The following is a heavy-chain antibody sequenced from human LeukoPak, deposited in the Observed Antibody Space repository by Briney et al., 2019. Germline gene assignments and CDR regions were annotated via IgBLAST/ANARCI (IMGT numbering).Heavy chain of an antibody. CDR2: VFYGETT. D-gene: IGHD6-19*01. V-gene: IGHV4-59*01. J-gene: IGHJ4*02. CDR3: ARSERYSSGWYFYFDY. CDR1: GGSITSYY. Sequence: SETLSLTCKVPGGSITSYYWSWIRQPPGKGLEWMGYVFYGETTNYNPSLKNRVTISIDTSKNQFSLNLSSVTAADTAVYYCARSERYSSGWYFYFDYWGQGTLVTVSS.